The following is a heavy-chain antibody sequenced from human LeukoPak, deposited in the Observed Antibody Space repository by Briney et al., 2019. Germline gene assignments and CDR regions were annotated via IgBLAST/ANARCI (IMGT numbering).Heavy chain of an antibody. D-gene: IGHD1-26*01. J-gene: IGHJ4*02. Sequence: GGSLRLSCAASGFTVSSNYMSWVRQAPGKGLEWVSVIYIGGSTYYADSVKGRFTISIDNSKNTLYLQMNSLRVEDTAVYYCARDRREYSGNYFDYWGQGTLVTVSS. CDR2: IYIGGST. CDR3: ARDRREYSGNYFDY. V-gene: IGHV3-53*01. CDR1: GFTVSSNY.